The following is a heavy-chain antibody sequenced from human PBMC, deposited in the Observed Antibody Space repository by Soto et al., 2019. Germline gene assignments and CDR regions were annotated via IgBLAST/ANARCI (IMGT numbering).Heavy chain of an antibody. CDR2: IYHSGST. CDR1: GGSISSSNW. CDR3: ARWSYSSSWSNDY. V-gene: IGHV4-4*02. D-gene: IGHD6-13*01. J-gene: IGHJ4*02. Sequence: PSETLSLTCAVSGGSISSSNWWSWVRQPPGKGLEWIGEIYHSGSTNYNPSLKSRVTISVDKSKNQFSLKLTSVTAADTAVYYCARWSYSSSWSNDYWGQGTLVTVSS.